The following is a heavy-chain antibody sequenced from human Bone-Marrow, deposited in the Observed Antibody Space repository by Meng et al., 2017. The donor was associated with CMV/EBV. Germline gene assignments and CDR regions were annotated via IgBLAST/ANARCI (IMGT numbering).Heavy chain of an antibody. CDR1: GFTFSSYW. V-gene: IGHV3-7*03. CDR2: INEESTEK. J-gene: IGHJ4*02. Sequence: GESLKISCGVSGFTFSSYWMSWVRQAPGKGLEWVANINEESTEKYYLDFVKGRFTIVRDNSKNTVYLQMNSLRAEDTAVYYCARVAWGYFDYWGQGPLVPVPS. D-gene: IGHD7-27*01. CDR3: ARVAWGYFDY.